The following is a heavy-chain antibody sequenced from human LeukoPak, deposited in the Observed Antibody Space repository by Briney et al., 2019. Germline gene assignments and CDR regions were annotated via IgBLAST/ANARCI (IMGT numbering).Heavy chain of an antibody. CDR2: ISAKNGDT. J-gene: IGHJ4*02. V-gene: IGHV1-18*01. D-gene: IGHD4-17*01. Sequence: ASVKVSCKASGYTFTSYGISWVRQAPGQGLEWMGWISAKNGDTDYAQSLQGRVTLTTDTSTNTAYMELRSLTSDDTAVYYCARDIAVTNFDYWGRGTLVTVSS. CDR1: GYTFTSYG. CDR3: ARDIAVTNFDY.